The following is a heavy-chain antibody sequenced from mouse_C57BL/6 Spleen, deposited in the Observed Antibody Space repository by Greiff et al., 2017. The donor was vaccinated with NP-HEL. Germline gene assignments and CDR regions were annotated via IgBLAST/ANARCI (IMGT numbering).Heavy chain of an antibody. V-gene: IGHV8-8*01. CDR3: ARMHYGSSSYAMDY. D-gene: IGHD1-1*01. Sequence: QVTLKECGPGILQPSQTLSLTCSFSGFSLSTFGMGVGWIRQPSGKGLEWLAHIWWDDDKYYNPALKSRLTISKDTSKNQVFLKIANVDTADTATYYGARMHYGSSSYAMDYWGQGTSVTVSS. CDR2: IWWDDDK. J-gene: IGHJ4*01. CDR1: GFSLSTFGMG.